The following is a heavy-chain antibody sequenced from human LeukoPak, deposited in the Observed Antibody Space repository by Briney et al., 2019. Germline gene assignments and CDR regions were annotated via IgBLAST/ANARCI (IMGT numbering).Heavy chain of an antibody. J-gene: IGHJ4*02. CDR1: GDSISSKY. Sequence: SETLSLTCSVSGDSISSKYWSWMRQPPGKGLERIGYIYYSGSTNYNPSLKSRVTMSVDTSKNQFSLKLSSVTAADTAVYYCARTATEYYYDSSGYYPWFFDYWGQGTLVTVSS. D-gene: IGHD3-22*01. V-gene: IGHV4-59*12. CDR3: ARTATEYYYDSSGYYPWFFDY. CDR2: IYYSGST.